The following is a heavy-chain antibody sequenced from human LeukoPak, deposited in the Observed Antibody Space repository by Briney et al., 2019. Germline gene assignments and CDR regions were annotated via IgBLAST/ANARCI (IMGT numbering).Heavy chain of an antibody. D-gene: IGHD6-6*01. J-gene: IGHJ5*02. CDR3: AKGPISQLVQQWFDT. CDR2: ISGSGGST. V-gene: IGHV3-23*01. Sequence: PGGSLRLSCAASGFTFSSYAMSWVRQAPGKGLEWVSAISGSGGSTYYADSVKGRFTISRDNSKNTLYLQMNSLRAEDTAVYYCAKGPISQLVQQWFDTWGQGTLVTVSS. CDR1: GFTFSSYA.